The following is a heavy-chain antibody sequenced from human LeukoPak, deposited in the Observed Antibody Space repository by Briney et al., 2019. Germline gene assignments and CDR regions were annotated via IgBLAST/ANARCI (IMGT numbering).Heavy chain of an antibody. Sequence: SETLSLTCTVSGGSISSYCWSWIRQPPGKGLEWIGYIYYSGSTNYSPSLKSRLTISVDTSKNQFSLKLSSVTAADTAVYYCARTYGSSGLGYFDLWGRGTLVTVSS. D-gene: IGHD6-13*01. CDR3: ARTYGSSGLGYFDL. J-gene: IGHJ2*01. CDR2: IYYSGST. V-gene: IGHV4-59*01. CDR1: GGSISSYC.